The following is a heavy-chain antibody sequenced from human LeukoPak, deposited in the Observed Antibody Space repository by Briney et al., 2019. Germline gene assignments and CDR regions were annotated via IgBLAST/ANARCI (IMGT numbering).Heavy chain of an antibody. CDR1: VGSLSRYY. Sequence: SETLSLTFTVSVGSLSRYYWSGLRQPPGKGREGMGYIHYSGSTNYNPSLKSRVTISVDTSKNQSSLKLSSVTAADTAVYYCARVAPSGYSSGWYFDYWGQGTLVTVSS. J-gene: IGHJ4*02. CDR3: ARVAPSGYSSGWYFDY. D-gene: IGHD6-19*01. V-gene: IGHV4-59*01. CDR2: IHYSGST.